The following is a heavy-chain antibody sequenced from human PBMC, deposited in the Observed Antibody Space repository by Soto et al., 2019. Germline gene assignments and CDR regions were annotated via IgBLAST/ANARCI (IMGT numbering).Heavy chain of an antibody. Sequence: ASVKVSCKASGYTFTSYAMHWVRQAPGQRLEWMGWINAGNGNTKYSQKFQGRVTITRDTSASTAYMELSSLRSEDTAVYYCVRSKGGYSYGTPFDYWGQGNLVTVSS. CDR3: VRSKGGYSYGTPFDY. D-gene: IGHD5-18*01. V-gene: IGHV1-3*01. J-gene: IGHJ4*02. CDR2: INAGNGNT. CDR1: GYTFTSYA.